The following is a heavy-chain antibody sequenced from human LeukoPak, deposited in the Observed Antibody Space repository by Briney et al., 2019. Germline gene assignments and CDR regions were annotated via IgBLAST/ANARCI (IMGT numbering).Heavy chain of an antibody. CDR2: IYSGGST. V-gene: IGHV3-53*01. Sequence: PGGSLRLSCAASGFTVSSNYMSWVRQAPGKGLEWVSVIYSGGSTYYADSVKGRFTISRDNSKNTLYLQMNSLRAEDTAVYYCARDGNSAAMDYYGMDVWGQGTTVTVSS. D-gene: IGHD2-2*01. J-gene: IGHJ6*02. CDR3: ARDGNSAAMDYYGMDV. CDR1: GFTVSSNY.